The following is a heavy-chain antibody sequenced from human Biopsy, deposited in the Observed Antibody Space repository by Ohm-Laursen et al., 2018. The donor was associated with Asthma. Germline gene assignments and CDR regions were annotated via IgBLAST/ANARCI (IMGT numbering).Heavy chain of an antibody. J-gene: IGHJ4*02. Sequence: SLRLSCAASGFTFRSYAMHWVRQAPGKGLEWVAVMSYDGSLRYYADSVNGRFTISKDDSRDTLYLQMNSLRAEDTAVYYCARDGPELPTELDYWGPGTLVTVSS. D-gene: IGHD1-14*01. CDR3: ARDGPELPTELDY. CDR2: MSYDGSLR. CDR1: GFTFRSYA. V-gene: IGHV3-30-3*01.